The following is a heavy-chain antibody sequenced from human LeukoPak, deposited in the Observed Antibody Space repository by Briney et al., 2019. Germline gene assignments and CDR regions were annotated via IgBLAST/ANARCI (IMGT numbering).Heavy chain of an antibody. CDR2: IIPIFGTA. CDR3: ARVTTGYYYYGMDV. CDR1: GGTFSSYA. J-gene: IGHJ6*02. D-gene: IGHD4-17*01. Sequence: ASVKVSCKASGGTFSSYAISWVRQAPGQGLEWMGGIIPIFGTANYAQKFQGRVTITADESTSTAYMELSSLRSEDTAVYYCARVTTGYYYYGMDVWGQRTTVTVSS. V-gene: IGHV1-69*13.